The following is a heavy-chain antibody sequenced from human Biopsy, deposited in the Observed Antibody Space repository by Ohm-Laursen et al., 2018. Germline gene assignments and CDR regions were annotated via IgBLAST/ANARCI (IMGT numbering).Heavy chain of an antibody. V-gene: IGHV4-59*08. D-gene: IGHD3/OR15-3a*01. Sequence: SDTLSLTWTVSGGSITADSWTWIRQTPGERLEWIGYRFHSGSPMYNPSLKSRVTISVDTSKSQFSLTLTSVTAADTAVYYCVRLNRRGNIIFFDYWGRGTLVTVSS. CDR2: RFHSGSP. J-gene: IGHJ4*02. CDR1: GGSITADS. CDR3: VRLNRRGNIIFFDY.